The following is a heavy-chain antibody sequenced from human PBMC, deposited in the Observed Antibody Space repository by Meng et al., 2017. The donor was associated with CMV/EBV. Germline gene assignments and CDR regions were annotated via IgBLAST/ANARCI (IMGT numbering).Heavy chain of an antibody. V-gene: IGHV1-46*01. D-gene: IGHD6-19*01. CDR1: GYTFPSYY. Sequence: ASVKVSCKASGYTFPSYYMHGVRQAPGQGLEWMGIINPSGGSTSYAQKSQGRVTMTRDTSTSTVYMELSSLRSEDTAVYYCAREQYSSGPNPPRGYYYYYGMDVWGQGTTVTVSS. CDR3: AREQYSSGPNPPRGYYYYYGMDV. CDR2: INPSGGST. J-gene: IGHJ6*02.